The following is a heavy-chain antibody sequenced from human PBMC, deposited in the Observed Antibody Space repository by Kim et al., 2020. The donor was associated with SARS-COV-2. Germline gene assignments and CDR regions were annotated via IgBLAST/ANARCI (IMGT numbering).Heavy chain of an antibody. Sequence: ASVKVSCKASASIFNTYTLTWVRQAPGQGLEWVGWISGYDGKTSYAQKFQGRVIMTIDTSTNTAYMEMRSLRSYDTAVYFCARDRPTGRGWFDPWGQGTLVIVSS. J-gene: IGHJ5*02. D-gene: IGHD3-10*01. CDR1: ASIFNTYT. V-gene: IGHV1-18*01. CDR3: ARDRPTGRGWFDP. CDR2: ISGYDGKT.